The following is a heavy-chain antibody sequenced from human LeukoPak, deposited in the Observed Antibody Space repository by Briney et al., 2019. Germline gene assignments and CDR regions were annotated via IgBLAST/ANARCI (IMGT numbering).Heavy chain of an antibody. J-gene: IGHJ4*02. CDR3: AKRGCDTTTCSYYFDY. Sequence: GGSLRLSCAASGFTFSSYSMSWVRQVPGKGLEWVSVIGSGGSGGTSYADSVRGRFTMSRDDSKDTLFLQMNSLRAEDTAVYYCAKRGCDTTTCSYYFDYWGRGTLVTVSS. D-gene: IGHD2-2*01. CDR1: GFTFSSYS. V-gene: IGHV3-23*01. CDR2: IGSGGSGGT.